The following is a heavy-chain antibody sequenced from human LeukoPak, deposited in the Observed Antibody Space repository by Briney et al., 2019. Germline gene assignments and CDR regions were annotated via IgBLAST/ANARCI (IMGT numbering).Heavy chain of an antibody. J-gene: IGHJ4*02. Sequence: PSETLSLTCTVSGGSISSYYWSWIRQPPGKGLEWIGYIYYSGSTNYNPSLKSRVTISVDTSKNQFSLKLSSVTAADTAVYYCARLRAYYDGSGEFDYWGQGTLVTVSS. CDR2: IYYSGST. CDR1: GGSISSYY. D-gene: IGHD3-22*01. V-gene: IGHV4-59*01. CDR3: ARLRAYYDGSGEFDY.